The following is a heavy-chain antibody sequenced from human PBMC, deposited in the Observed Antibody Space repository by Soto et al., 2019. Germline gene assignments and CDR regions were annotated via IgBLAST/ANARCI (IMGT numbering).Heavy chain of an antibody. CDR2: IYHSGST. Sequence: PSETLSLTCAVSGGSISSSNWWSWVRQPPGKGLEWIGEIYHSGSTNYNPSLKSRVTISVDKSKDQFSLKLSSVTAADTAVYYCARVFLKGLWYFDLWGRGTLVTVSS. V-gene: IGHV4-4*02. CDR3: ARVFLKGLWYFDL. CDR1: GGSISSSNW. J-gene: IGHJ2*01.